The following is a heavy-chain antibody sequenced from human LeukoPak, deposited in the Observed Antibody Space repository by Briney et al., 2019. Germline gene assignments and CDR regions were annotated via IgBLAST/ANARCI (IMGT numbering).Heavy chain of an antibody. J-gene: IGHJ5*02. D-gene: IGHD3-16*01. V-gene: IGHV4-39*07. CDR1: GGSISSNYYY. CDR3: ARGVRWGTNWFDP. Sequence: SETLSLTCTVSGGSISSNYYYWGWIRQPPGKGLEWIGEINHSGSTNYNPSLKSRVTISVDTSKNQFSLKLSSVTAADTAVYYCARGVRWGTNWFDPWGQGTLVTVSS. CDR2: INHSGST.